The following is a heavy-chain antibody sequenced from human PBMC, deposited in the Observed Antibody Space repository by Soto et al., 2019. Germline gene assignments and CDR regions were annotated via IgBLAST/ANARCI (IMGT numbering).Heavy chain of an antibody. J-gene: IGHJ5*01. CDR1: GFTFSDSV. D-gene: IGHD3-22*01. Sequence: PGGSLRLSCVGSGFTFSDSVMAWVRQAPRKGLEWLSVMSGDGRTRYPLSVTGRFTISRDNSKNTLYLQMRSLSAEDAAAYYCVKWHTANFDSLPFTGFDFWGQGTQVTVSS. V-gene: IGHV3-23*01. CDR3: VKWHTANFDSLPFTGFDF. CDR2: MSGDGRT.